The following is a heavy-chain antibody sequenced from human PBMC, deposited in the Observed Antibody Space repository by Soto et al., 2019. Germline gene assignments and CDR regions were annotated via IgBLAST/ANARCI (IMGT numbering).Heavy chain of an antibody. Sequence: PGGSLSLSCAASGFTLSNAWMSWVRQAPGKGLEWVGRIKSKADGGTTDYAAPVKGRFTISRDDSENTLYLQMNGLKTEDTAVYYCTHYDTSGYYLYYFDYWGQGTLVTVSS. CDR1: GFTLSNAW. V-gene: IGHV3-15*01. CDR3: THYDTSGYYLYYFDY. D-gene: IGHD3-22*01. CDR2: IKSKADGGTT. J-gene: IGHJ4*02.